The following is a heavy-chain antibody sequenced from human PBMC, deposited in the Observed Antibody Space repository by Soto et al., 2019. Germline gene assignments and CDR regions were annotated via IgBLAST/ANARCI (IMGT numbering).Heavy chain of an antibody. V-gene: IGHV3-15*07. Sequence: GGSLRLSCAASGFTFSKTWMNWVRQAPGKGPEWVGRIKSIPDGGTADYAAPLKGRFTISRDDSRDTLFLQMNSLKTEDTAVYYCTPATACDYWCQGVLVTVSS. CDR1: GFTFSKTW. CDR3: TPATACDY. J-gene: IGHJ4*02. CDR2: IKSIPDGGTA.